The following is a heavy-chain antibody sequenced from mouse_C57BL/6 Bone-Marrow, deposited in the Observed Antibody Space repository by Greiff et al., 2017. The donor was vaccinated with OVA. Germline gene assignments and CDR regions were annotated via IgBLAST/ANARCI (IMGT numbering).Heavy chain of an antibody. J-gene: IGHJ1*03. D-gene: IGHD1-1*01. CDR3: ARDVGTVRYFDV. CDR2: SRNKANDYTT. CDR1: GFTFSDFY. V-gene: IGHV7-1*01. Sequence: EVKLVESGGGLVQSGRSLRLSCATSGFTFSDFYMEWVRQAPGKGLEWIAASRNKANDYTTEYSASVKGRFIVSRDTSQSILYLQMNALRAEDTAIYYCARDVGTVRYFDVWGTGTTVTVSS.